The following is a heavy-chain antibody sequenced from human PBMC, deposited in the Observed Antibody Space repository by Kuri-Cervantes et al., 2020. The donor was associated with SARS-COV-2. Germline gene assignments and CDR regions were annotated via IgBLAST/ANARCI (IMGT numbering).Heavy chain of an antibody. J-gene: IGHJ4*02. CDR3: AREGGGYCSSSSCFSLDH. CDR1: GFLFSASA. V-gene: IGHV3-73*01. D-gene: IGHD2-2*01. CDR2: VRGKANNYAT. Sequence: GESLKISCEVSGFLFSASAIHWVRQGSGKGLEWVGRVRGKANNYATAYAASVKGRFTISRDDSKNMAFLQMTSLRAEDTAVYYCAREGGGYCSSSSCFSLDHWGQGALVTVSS.